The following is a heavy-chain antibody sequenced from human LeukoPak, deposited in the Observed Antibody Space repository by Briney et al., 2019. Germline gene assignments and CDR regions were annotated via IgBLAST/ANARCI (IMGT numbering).Heavy chain of an antibody. V-gene: IGHV4-59*08. CDR1: GGSISNYY. D-gene: IGHD3-3*01. CDR3: ASSPYDFWSGYPLVFDY. Sequence: SETLSLTCTVSGGSISNYYWNWIRQPPGKGLEWIGYIYYSGSTAYNPSLKSRVTISVDTSKNQFSLKLSSVTAADTAVYYCASSPYDFWSGYPLVFDYWGQGTLVTVSS. J-gene: IGHJ4*02. CDR2: IYYSGST.